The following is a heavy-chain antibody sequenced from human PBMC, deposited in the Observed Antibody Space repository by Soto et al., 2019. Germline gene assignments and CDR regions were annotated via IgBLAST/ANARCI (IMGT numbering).Heavy chain of an antibody. CDR1: GGSLSSFY. Sequence: PSETLSLTCTVSGGSLSSFYWSWIRQPPGKGLEWIGYIYYSGSTNYNPSLKSRVTISVDTSKNQFSLKLSSVTAADTAVYYCARRYGGNLDYWGQGTLVTVSS. D-gene: IGHD1-26*01. J-gene: IGHJ4*02. V-gene: IGHV4-59*08. CDR3: ARRYGGNLDY. CDR2: IYYSGST.